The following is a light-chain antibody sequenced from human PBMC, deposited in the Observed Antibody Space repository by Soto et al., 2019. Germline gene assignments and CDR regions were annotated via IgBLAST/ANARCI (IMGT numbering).Light chain of an antibody. CDR1: QSVSSN. J-gene: IGKJ2*01. CDR3: QQYNNWPYT. V-gene: IGKV3-15*01. Sequence: EIVMTQSPATLSVCPGERATLSCRASQSVSSNLAWYQQKPGQAPRLLIYGASTRAIGIPARFSGSGSGTEFTLTISSLQSEDFAVYYCQQYNNWPYTFGQGTKLEIK. CDR2: GAS.